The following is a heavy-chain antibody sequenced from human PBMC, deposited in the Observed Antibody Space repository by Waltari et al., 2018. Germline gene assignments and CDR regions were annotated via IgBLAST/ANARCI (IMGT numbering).Heavy chain of an antibody. Sequence: EVQLLESGGGLVQPGGSLRLSCAASGFTFSSYAMSWVRQAPGKGLEWVSAIRGRCGSKYYADSVKGRFTISRDNSKNTLYLQMNSLRAEDTAVYYCAKGSTAAGFDYWGQGTLVTVSS. CDR3: AKGSTAAGFDY. J-gene: IGHJ4*02. CDR1: GFTFSSYA. CDR2: IRGRCGSK. D-gene: IGHD6-13*01. V-gene: IGHV3-23*01.